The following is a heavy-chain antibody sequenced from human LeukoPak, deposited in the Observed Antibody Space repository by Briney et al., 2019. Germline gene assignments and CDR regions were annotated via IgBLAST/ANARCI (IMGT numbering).Heavy chain of an antibody. D-gene: IGHD3-22*01. J-gene: IGHJ4*02. Sequence: PGGSLRLSCAASGFSITNYGMSWVRQAPGKGLDWVSGLSGRSGSTYYADSVKGRFTISRDNSKNTLYLQMNSLRAEDTAVYYCAKYSHDSSGSYDYWGQGTLVTVSS. V-gene: IGHV3-23*01. CDR3: AKYSHDSSGSYDY. CDR2: LSGRSGST. CDR1: GFSITNYG.